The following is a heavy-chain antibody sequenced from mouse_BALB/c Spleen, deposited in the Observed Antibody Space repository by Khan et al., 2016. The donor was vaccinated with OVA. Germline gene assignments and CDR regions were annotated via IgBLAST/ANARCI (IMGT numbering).Heavy chain of an antibody. D-gene: IGHD1-1*02. V-gene: IGHV2-6-5*01. CDR1: GFSLSDYG. CDR3: ARGVWAYDYTLDY. Sequence: VQLQESGPGLVAPSQNLSITCTVSGFSLSDYGVSWIRQPPGKGLEWLGVIRGGGSTYYNSALKSRLSTITDNSSSQAFLKMSSLQSDDTSMFDCARGVWAYDYTLDYWGQGTSVTVSS. J-gene: IGHJ4*01. CDR2: IRGGGST.